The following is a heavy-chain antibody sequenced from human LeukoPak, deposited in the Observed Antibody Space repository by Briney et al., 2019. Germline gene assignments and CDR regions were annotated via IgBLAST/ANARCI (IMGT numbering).Heavy chain of an antibody. Sequence: ASETLSLTCTVSGGSISSSSYYWGWIRQPPGKGLEWIGSIYYSGSTYYNPSLKSRVTISVDTSKNQFSLRLNSVTAADTAVYYCARKNGRGYFDYWGQGTLITVSS. D-gene: IGHD2-15*01. CDR3: ARKNGRGYFDY. V-gene: IGHV4-39*01. J-gene: IGHJ4*02. CDR1: GGSISSSSYY. CDR2: IYYSGST.